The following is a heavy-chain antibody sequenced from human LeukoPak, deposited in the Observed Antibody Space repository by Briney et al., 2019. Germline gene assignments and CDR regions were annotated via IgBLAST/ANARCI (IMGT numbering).Heavy chain of an antibody. V-gene: IGHV3-7*01. CDR2: IKQDGSEK. J-gene: IGHJ3*02. Sequence: TGGSLRLSCAASGFTFSSYWMSWVRQAPGKGLDWVANIKQDGSEKYYVDSVKGRFTISRDNAKNSLYLQMNSLRAEDTAVYYCARIYDSSGLYAFDIWGQGTMVTVSS. CDR1: GFTFSSYW. D-gene: IGHD3-22*01. CDR3: ARIYDSSGLYAFDI.